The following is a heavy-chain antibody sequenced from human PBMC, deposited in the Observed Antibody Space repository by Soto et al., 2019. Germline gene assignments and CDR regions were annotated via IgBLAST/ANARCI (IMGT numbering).Heavy chain of an antibody. V-gene: IGHV4-30-4*01. CDR3: ARGGPTGGSYKDNWFDP. J-gene: IGHJ5*02. CDR2: ISYSGST. CDR1: GGSISSGDFY. Sequence: TLSLTCTVSGGSISSGDFYWSWIRQPPGRGLEWIGYISYSGSTYYNTSLKSRVTISVDTSKNQFSLKLNSVTAADTAVYYCARGGPTGGSYKDNWFDPWGQGTLVTVS. D-gene: IGHD2-15*01.